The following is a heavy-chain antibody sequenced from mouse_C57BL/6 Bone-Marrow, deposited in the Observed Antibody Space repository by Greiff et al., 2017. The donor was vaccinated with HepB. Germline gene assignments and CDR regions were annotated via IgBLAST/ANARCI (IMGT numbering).Heavy chain of an antibody. CDR1: GFTFSSYA. V-gene: IGHV5-9-1*02. CDR3: TREPVTTVGYFDY. D-gene: IGHD1-1*01. Sequence: EVKLMESGEGLVKPGGSLKLSCAASGFTFSSYAMSWVRQTPEKRLEWVAYISSGGDYIYYADTVKGRFTISRDNARNTLYLQMSSLKSEDTAMYYCTREPVTTVGYFDYWGQGTTLTVSS. CDR2: ISSGGDYI. J-gene: IGHJ2*01.